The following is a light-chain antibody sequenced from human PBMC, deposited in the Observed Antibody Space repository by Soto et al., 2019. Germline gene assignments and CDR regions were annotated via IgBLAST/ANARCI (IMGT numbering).Light chain of an antibody. J-gene: IGKJ2*01. V-gene: IGKV3-11*01. CDR3: QQRSNWPVYT. CDR1: QSVSSY. Sequence: EIVLTQSPATLSLSPGERATLSCRASQSVSSYLAWYQQKPGQAPRLLIYDASNRATGIPARFNGSGSGTDFTLTISSLEPEDFAVYYCQQRSNWPVYTFGQGTKLEIK. CDR2: DAS.